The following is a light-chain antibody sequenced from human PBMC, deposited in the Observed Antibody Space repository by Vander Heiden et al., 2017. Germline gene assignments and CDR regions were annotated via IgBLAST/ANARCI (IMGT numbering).Light chain of an antibody. CDR1: NSNIGRNT. CDR3: ASWDDTLKGV. Sequence: QSALTQPPSASRTPGQRVTISCSGSNSNIGRNTVNWYQRVPGMAPNLLIYSNNLRPAGVPDQFSGSKSGTSASLAISGLQSDDEADYYCASWDDTLKGVFGGGTKLAVL. CDR2: SNN. J-gene: IGLJ3*02. V-gene: IGLV1-44*01.